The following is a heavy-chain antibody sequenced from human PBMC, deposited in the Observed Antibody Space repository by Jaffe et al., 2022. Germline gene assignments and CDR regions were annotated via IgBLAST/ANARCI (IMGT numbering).Heavy chain of an antibody. CDR3: VRRFSKTYYYGSGSYPLYAFDI. D-gene: IGHD3-10*01. CDR2: IYPGDSDT. CDR1: GYSFTSYW. V-gene: IGHV5-51*03. J-gene: IGHJ3*02. Sequence: EVQLVQSGAEVKKPGESLKISCKGSGYSFTSYWIGWVRQMPGKGLEWMGIIYPGDSDTRYSPSFQGQVTISADKSISTAYLQWSSLKASDTAMYYCVRRFSKTYYYGSGSYPLYAFDIWGQGTMVTVSS.